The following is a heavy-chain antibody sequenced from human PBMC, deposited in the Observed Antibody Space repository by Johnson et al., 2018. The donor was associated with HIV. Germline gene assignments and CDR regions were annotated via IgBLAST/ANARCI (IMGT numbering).Heavy chain of an antibody. V-gene: IGHV3-7*05. CDR1: GFTFSSYW. D-gene: IGHD3-10*01. Sequence: VQLVESGGGLVQPGGSLRLSCVASGFTFSSYWMSWVRQAPGKGLEWVANIKQDGSEKYYVDSVKGRFTISRDNAKNSLYLQMNSLRAEDTAVYYCARAQGVLGWFREFLFDAFDIWGQGTMVTVSS. CDR2: IKQDGSEK. J-gene: IGHJ3*02. CDR3: ARAQGVLGWFREFLFDAFDI.